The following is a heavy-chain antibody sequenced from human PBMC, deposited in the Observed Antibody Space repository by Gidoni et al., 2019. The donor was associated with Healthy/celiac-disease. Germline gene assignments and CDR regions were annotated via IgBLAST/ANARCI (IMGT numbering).Heavy chain of an antibody. J-gene: IGHJ3*02. CDR1: GYTSTSYA. V-gene: IGHV7-4-1*02. D-gene: IGHD5-12*01. CDR2: INNNTGNP. CDR3: ASLDLVATIDAFDI. Sequence: QVQLVQSGSELKKPGASVKVSCRASGYTSTSYAMNWVRQAPGQGLEWMGWINNNTGNPTYAQVFTGRFVFALDTTVRTTYMQISSQKAEDTAVYYCASLDLVATIDAFDIWGQGTMVTDSS.